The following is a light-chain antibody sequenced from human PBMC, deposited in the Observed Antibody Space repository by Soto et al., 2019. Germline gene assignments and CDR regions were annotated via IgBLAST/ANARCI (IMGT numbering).Light chain of an antibody. J-gene: IGLJ1*01. CDR1: SRDIGTSNL. CDR2: EVT. V-gene: IGLV2-23*02. CDR3: YSFTGISTSLFV. Sequence: QCVLTQPVSVYRAARQASTISCTGTSRDIGTSNLVSWYQQYPGKAPKLMIYEVTKRPSGISYRFSGSKSGNTASLTISGLQPEDEADYYCYSFTGISTSLFVFGTGTKVTVL.